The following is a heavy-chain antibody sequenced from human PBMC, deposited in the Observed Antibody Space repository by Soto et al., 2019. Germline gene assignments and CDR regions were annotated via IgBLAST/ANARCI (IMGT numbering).Heavy chain of an antibody. D-gene: IGHD3-16*01. V-gene: IGHV3-74*03. CDR1: GFTFSRYW. CDR3: KDLLWGQSDY. CDR2: INVDGTNT. J-gene: IGHJ4*02. Sequence: EVQLVESGGGLVQPGGSLRLSCAVSGFTFSRYWMHWFRQDPGNGLVWVSSINVDGTNTQYADSVRGRFTVSRDNAKSTVYLQMTSLRSEDTAVYCAKDLLWGQSDYWGQGTLVVVSS.